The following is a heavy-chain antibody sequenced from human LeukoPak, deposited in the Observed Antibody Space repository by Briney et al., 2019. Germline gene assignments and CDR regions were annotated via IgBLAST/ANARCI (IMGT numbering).Heavy chain of an antibody. V-gene: IGHV3-30*18. J-gene: IGHJ6*02. CDR2: ISYDGSNK. CDR1: GFTFSSYG. Sequence: QPGRSLRLSCAASGFTFSSYGMHWVRQAPGKGLEWVAVISYDGSNKYYADSVKGRFTISRDNSKNTLYLQMISLRAEDTAVYYCAKGQYYYDSSGYYTPLLSYYGMDVWGQGTTVTVSS. D-gene: IGHD3-22*01. CDR3: AKGQYYYDSSGYYTPLLSYYGMDV.